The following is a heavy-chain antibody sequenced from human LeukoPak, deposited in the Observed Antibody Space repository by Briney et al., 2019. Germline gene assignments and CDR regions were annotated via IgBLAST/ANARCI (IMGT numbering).Heavy chain of an antibody. D-gene: IGHD3-3*01. J-gene: IGHJ4*02. CDR1: GLTFSSHW. Sequence: PGGSLRLSCAASGLTFSSHWMHWVRQAPGKGLEWVAVISYDGSNKYYADSVKGRFAISRDNSKNTLYLQMNSLRAEDTAVYYCARGAFDDFWSGYWALFDYWGQGTLVTVSS. CDR2: ISYDGSNK. V-gene: IGHV3-30*09. CDR3: ARGAFDDFWSGYWALFDY.